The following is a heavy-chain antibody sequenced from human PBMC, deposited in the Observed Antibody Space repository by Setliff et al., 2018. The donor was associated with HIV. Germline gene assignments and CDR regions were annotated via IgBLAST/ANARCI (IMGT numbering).Heavy chain of an antibody. CDR3: ARGKDPGLYFVN. CDR2: IYYSGRT. V-gene: IGHV4-31*11. D-gene: IGHD2-15*01. J-gene: IGHJ4*02. Sequence: PSETLSLTCAVSGDSITRGGYYWSWIRQFAGKGLEWIADIYYSGRTNYNPSLKSRLTVSIDTSKNHLSLKLTSMTAADTAMYFCARGKDPGLYFVNWRQVMLVTVSS. CDR1: GDSITRGGYY.